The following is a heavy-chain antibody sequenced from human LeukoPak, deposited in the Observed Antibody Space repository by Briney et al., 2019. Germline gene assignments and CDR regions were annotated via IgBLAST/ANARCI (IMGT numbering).Heavy chain of an antibody. Sequence: GGSLRLSCAASGFTFSDHYMDWVRQAPGKGLEWVGRTRNKANSYTTEYAASVKGRFTISRDDSKNSLYLQMNSLKTEDTAVYCCARFTMVRGVDAFDIWGQGTMVTVSS. CDR2: TRNKANSYTT. J-gene: IGHJ3*02. CDR3: ARFTMVRGVDAFDI. V-gene: IGHV3-72*01. CDR1: GFTFSDHY. D-gene: IGHD3-10*01.